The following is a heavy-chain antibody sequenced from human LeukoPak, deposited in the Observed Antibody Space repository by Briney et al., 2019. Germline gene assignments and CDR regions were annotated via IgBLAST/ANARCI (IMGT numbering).Heavy chain of an antibody. J-gene: IGHJ4*02. V-gene: IGHV3-53*01. CDR3: ARRAGAYSHPYDY. CDR2: IYSDNA. D-gene: IGHD4/OR15-4a*01. Sequence: GGSLRLSCAASGFTFSSNSMSWVRQAPGKGLEWVSFIYSDNAHYSDSVKGRFTISRDNSKNTLYLQMNSLRAEDTAVYYCARRAGAYSHPYDYWGQGTLVTVSS. CDR1: GFTFSSNS.